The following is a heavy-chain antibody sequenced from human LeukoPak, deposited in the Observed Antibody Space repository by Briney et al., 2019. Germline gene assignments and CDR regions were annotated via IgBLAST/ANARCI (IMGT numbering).Heavy chain of an antibody. D-gene: IGHD6-19*01. J-gene: IGHJ5*02. CDR2: IYPGDSDT. Sequence: GESLKISCKGSGYIFTSYWIGWVRQMPGKGLECMGIIYPGDSDTRCSPSFQGQVTISADKSISTAYLQWSSLNASDTAMYYCARHDSSGWLDPWGQGTLVTVSS. CDR3: ARHDSSGWLDP. CDR1: GYIFTSYW. V-gene: IGHV5-51*01.